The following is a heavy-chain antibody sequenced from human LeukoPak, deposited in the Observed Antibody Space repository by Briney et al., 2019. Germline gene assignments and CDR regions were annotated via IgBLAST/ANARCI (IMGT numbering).Heavy chain of an antibody. V-gene: IGHV3-30-3*01. D-gene: IGHD4/OR15-4a*01. Sequence: GGSLRLSCAASGFTFSSYAMHWVRQAQGKGLEWVAVISYDGSNKYYADSVKGRFTISRDNSKNTLYLQMNSLRAEDTAVYYCARTASGATRGWFDPWGQGTLVTVSS. CDR3: ARTASGATRGWFDP. CDR1: GFTFSSYA. CDR2: ISYDGSNK. J-gene: IGHJ5*02.